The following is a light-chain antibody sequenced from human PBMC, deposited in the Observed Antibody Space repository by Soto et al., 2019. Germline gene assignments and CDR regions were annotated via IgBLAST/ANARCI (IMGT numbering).Light chain of an antibody. J-gene: IGLJ1*01. CDR3: SSYAGAITFYV. CDR1: SSDVGTYTL. CDR2: EVN. Sequence: QSDLTRPASGYGSPGQAITISCNGTSSDVGTYTLVSWYQQHPGKAPKLVIYEVNKRPAGVSKRFSGSKSGDTASLTISGLQAEDEADYYCSSYAGAITFYVFGTGTEVTVL. V-gene: IGLV2-23*02.